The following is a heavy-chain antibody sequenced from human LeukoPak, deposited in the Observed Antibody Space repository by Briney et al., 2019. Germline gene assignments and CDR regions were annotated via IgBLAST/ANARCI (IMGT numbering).Heavy chain of an antibody. CDR3: ARYSNWFDP. CDR2: INTLSNDI. CDR1: GFTFSSYT. J-gene: IGHJ5*02. D-gene: IGHD2-15*01. Sequence: PGGSLRLSCAASGFTFSSYTMNWVRQPPGKGLEWISSINTLSNDIHYRDSVKGRFTVSRDNARNSLFLQMNSLRADDTAIYYCARYSNWFDPWGQGTLVTVSS. V-gene: IGHV3-21*01.